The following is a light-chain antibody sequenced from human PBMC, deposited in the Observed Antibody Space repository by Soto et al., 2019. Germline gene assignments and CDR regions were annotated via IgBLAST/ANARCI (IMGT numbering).Light chain of an antibody. V-gene: IGLV7-46*01. CDR3: LLSYEDNAYRVV. CDR2: DTS. Sequence: QAVVTQEPSLTVSPGGTVTLTCGSTTGAVTSGHYPYWFQQKPGQAPKTLIYDTSKKHSWTPARFSGPLLGGKAALILSGAQPEDEAAYYCLLSYEDNAYRVVFGGGTKLTVL. CDR1: TGAVTSGHY. J-gene: IGLJ2*01.